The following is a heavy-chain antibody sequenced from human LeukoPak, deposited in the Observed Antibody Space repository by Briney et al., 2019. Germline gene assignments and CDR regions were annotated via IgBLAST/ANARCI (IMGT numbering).Heavy chain of an antibody. CDR1: GFNLRSYE. Sequence: GGSLRLSCAASGFNLRSYEMNWVRQAPGKGLEWVSFISSSGTTPYYADSVKGRFTISRDNAKNSLYLQMNSLRAEDTAVYYCARERRLYDILTGSENYYYYYMDVWGKGTTVTISS. V-gene: IGHV3-48*03. CDR3: ARERRLYDILTGSENYYYYYMDV. J-gene: IGHJ6*03. D-gene: IGHD3-9*01. CDR2: ISSSGTTP.